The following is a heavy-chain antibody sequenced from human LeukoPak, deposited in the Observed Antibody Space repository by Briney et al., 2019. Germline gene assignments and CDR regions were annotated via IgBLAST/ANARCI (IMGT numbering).Heavy chain of an antibody. D-gene: IGHD3-22*01. V-gene: IGHV1-69*04. CDR2: IIPILGIA. Sequence: ASVKVSCKASGGTFSSYAISWVRQAPGQGLEWMGRIIPILGIANYAQKFQGRVTITADKSTSTAYMELSSLRSEDTAVYYCATGDSSGYYAEYFQHWGQGTLVTVSS. CDR3: ATGDSSGYYAEYFQH. J-gene: IGHJ1*01. CDR1: GGTFSSYA.